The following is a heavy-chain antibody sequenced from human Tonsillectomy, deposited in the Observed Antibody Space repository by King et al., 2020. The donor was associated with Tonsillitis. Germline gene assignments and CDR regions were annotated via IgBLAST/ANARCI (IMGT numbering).Heavy chain of an antibody. CDR1: GFTFSSYS. J-gene: IGHJ4*02. CDR3: ARYCSSTSCYRFFDY. V-gene: IGHV3-21*01. CDR2: ISSSGSYI. Sequence: VQLVESGGGLVKPGGSLRLSCAASGFTFSSYSVNWVRQAPGKGLEWVSSISSSGSYIYYADSVKGRFTTSRDNAKNSLYLQMNSLRAEDTAVYYCARYCSSTSCYRFFDYWGQGTLVTVSS. D-gene: IGHD2-2*02.